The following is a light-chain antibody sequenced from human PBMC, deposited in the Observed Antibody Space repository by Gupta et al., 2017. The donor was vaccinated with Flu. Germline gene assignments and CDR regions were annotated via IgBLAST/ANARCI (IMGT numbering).Light chain of an antibody. CDR3: QQYYSTLRT. Sequence: DIVMTQSPDSLAVSLGERATINCKSSQSVLYSSNNKNYLAWYQQKPGQPPKLLIYWASTRESGVPDRFSGSGSGTDFTLTISSLQVEDVAVYYCQQYYSTLRTFGQGTKVEIK. CDR1: QSVLYSSNNKNY. J-gene: IGKJ1*01. CDR2: WAS. V-gene: IGKV4-1*01.